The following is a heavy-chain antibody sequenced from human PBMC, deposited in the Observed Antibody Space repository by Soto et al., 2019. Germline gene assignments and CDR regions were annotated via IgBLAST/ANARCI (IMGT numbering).Heavy chain of an antibody. CDR1: GDSISSGYY. Sequence: KASETLSLTCSVSGDSISSGYYWSWIRQPPGKGLEFLGYIYYTGSTYYNPSLESRVSISVDTSKNQFSLKLSSVTAADTAVYYCARVLGSHYDFWGQGTLVTVSS. J-gene: IGHJ4*02. D-gene: IGHD3-3*01. CDR2: IYYTGST. V-gene: IGHV4-30-4*01. CDR3: ARVLGSHYDF.